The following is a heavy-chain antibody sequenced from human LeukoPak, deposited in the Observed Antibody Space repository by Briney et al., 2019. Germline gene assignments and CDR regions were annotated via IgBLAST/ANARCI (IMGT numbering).Heavy chain of an antibody. CDR3: ARGYPHWAIFGVDYSGMDV. D-gene: IGHD3-3*01. V-gene: IGHV1-8*01. CDR1: GYTFTSYD. J-gene: IGHJ6*04. Sequence: ASVKVSCKASGYTFTSYDINWVRQATGQGLEWMGWMNPNSGNTGYAQKFQGRVTMTRNTSISTAYMELSSLRSEDTAVYYCARGYPHWAIFGVDYSGMDVGGKGTTATVSA. CDR2: MNPNSGNT.